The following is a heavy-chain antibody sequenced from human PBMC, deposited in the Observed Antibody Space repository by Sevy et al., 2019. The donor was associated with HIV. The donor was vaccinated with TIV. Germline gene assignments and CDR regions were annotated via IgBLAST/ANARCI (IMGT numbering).Heavy chain of an antibody. Sequence: ASVKVSCKASGGTFSSYAISWVRQAPGQGLEWMGGIIPSFGTGNYAQKFQGRVTITTDESTSTAYMELSSLRSEDTAVDYCASGLVDTAMVTLDYWGQGTLVTVSS. CDR3: ASGLVDTAMVTLDY. CDR2: IIPSFGTG. D-gene: IGHD5-18*01. V-gene: IGHV1-69*05. CDR1: GGTFSSYA. J-gene: IGHJ4*02.